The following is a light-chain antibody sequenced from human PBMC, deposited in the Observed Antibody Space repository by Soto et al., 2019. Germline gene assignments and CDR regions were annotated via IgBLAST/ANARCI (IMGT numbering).Light chain of an antibody. CDR1: QSVSSSY. J-gene: IGKJ4*01. CDR3: QPYNNWPLT. CDR2: GAS. V-gene: IGKV3-20*01. Sequence: EIVLTQSPVTLSLSPGERATLSCRASQSVSSSYLAWYQQKPGQAPRLLIYGASSRATGIPDRFSGSGSGTDFTLTIIRLEPEDFAVYYCQPYNNWPLTFGGGTKVEIK.